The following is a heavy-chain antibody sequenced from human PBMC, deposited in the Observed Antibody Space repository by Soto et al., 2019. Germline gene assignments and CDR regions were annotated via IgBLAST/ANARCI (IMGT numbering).Heavy chain of an antibody. CDR1: EDSVSSNSAA. CDR3: ARDRGILVVVPAAPRGFDY. J-gene: IGHJ4*02. Sequence: SQTLSLTCAISEDSVSSNSAAWNWIRQSPSRGLEWLGRIYYRSKWYNDYAVSVKSRITINPDTSKNQFSLQLNSVTPEDTAVYYCARDRGILVVVPAAPRGFDYWGQGTLVTVSS. D-gene: IGHD2-2*01. V-gene: IGHV6-1*01. CDR2: IYYRSKWYN.